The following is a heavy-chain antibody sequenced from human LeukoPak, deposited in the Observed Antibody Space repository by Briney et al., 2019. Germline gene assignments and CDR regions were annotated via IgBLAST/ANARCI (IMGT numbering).Heavy chain of an antibody. V-gene: IGHV1-69*13. Sequence: SVKVSCKASGGTFSSYAISWVRQAPGQGLEWMGGIIPIFGTANYAQKFQGRVTITADESTSTAYMELSSLRSEDTAVYYCASSSSSSLYYYYYYGMDVWGQGTTVTVSS. CDR1: GGTFSSYA. J-gene: IGHJ6*02. D-gene: IGHD6-6*01. CDR3: ASSSSSSLYYYYYYGMDV. CDR2: IIPIFGTA.